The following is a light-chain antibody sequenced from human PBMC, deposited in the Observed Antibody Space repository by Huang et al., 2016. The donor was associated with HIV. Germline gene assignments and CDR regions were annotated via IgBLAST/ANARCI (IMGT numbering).Light chain of an antibody. V-gene: IGKV4-1*01. J-gene: IGKJ4*01. CDR2: WAS. CDR1: QTVLYDYNSKNY. Sequence: IVMSQSPQSLSVSLGDRATINCTSSQTVLYDYNSKNYLAWYQQKGGQPPKLRIYWASIRESGVPDRFTGSGSGTDFTLTIDNLQPDDGAVYFCQQYFDLPLTFGGGTTVEI. CDR3: QQYFDLPLT.